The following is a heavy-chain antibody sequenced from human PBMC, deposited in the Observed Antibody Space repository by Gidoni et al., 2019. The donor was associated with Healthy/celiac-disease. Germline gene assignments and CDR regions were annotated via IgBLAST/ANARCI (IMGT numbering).Heavy chain of an antibody. D-gene: IGHD6-13*01. CDR2: INAGNGNT. Sequence: QVQLVQSGAEVKKPGDSVKVSCKASGYTFTSYSMHRVRQAPGQRLEWLGCINAGNGNTNYSQKFPGRVTITRDTSASTAYMELSSLRSEDTAVYYCARVTDMVTHTYSSSWETFDYWGQGTLVTVSS. CDR3: ARVTDMVTHTYSSSWETFDY. CDR1: GYTFTSYS. J-gene: IGHJ4*02. V-gene: IGHV1-3*01.